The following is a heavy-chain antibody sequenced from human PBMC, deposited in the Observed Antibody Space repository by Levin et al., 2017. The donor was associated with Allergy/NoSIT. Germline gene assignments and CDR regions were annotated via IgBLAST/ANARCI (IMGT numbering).Heavy chain of an antibody. CDR1: GFTFSNAW. CDR2: IKSKTDGGTT. Sequence: SGGSLRLSCAASGFTFSNAWMSWVRQAPGKGLEWVGRIKSKTDGGTTDYAAPVKGRFTISRDDSKNTLYLQMNSLKTEDTAVYYCTTGGYPPYYYYGAGSYSGGCYWGQGTLVTVSS. J-gene: IGHJ4*02. D-gene: IGHD3-10*01. CDR3: TTGGYPPYYYYGAGSYSGGCY. V-gene: IGHV3-15*01.